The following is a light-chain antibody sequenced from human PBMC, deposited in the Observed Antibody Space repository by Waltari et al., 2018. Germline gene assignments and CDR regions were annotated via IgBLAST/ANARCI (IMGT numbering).Light chain of an antibody. CDR3: QSYDSRLTGYV. V-gene: IGLV1-40*01. Sequence: SVLTPPPSVPGAPGQRVTISCPGTCSTIGDGRDFHWYQHRPGTAPKLLIFGNSNRPSGVPDRFSASKSDTSASLAITGLQAADEADYYCQSYDSRLTGYVFGTGTRVTVL. CDR1: CSTIGDGRD. CDR2: GNS. J-gene: IGLJ1*01.